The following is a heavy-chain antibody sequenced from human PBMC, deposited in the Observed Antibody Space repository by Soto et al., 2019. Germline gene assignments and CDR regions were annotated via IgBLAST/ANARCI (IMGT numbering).Heavy chain of an antibody. Sequence: GGSLRLSCAASGFTFSSYSMNWVRQAPGKGLEWVSSISSSSSYIYYADSVKGRFTISRDNAKNSLYLQMNSLRAEDTAVYYCARDSTSGATYSGPSYYAMDVWGQGTTVTVSS. J-gene: IGHJ6*02. V-gene: IGHV3-21*01. CDR2: ISSSSSYI. D-gene: IGHD2-15*01. CDR3: ARDSTSGATYSGPSYYAMDV. CDR1: GFTFSSYS.